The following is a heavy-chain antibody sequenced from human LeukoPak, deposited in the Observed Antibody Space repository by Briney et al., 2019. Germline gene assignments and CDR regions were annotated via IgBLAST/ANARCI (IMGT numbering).Heavy chain of an antibody. CDR1: GFTFSSYS. Sequence: PGGSLRLSCAASGFTFSSYSMNWVSQAPGKGLEWVSSISSSSSYIYYADSVKGRFTISRDNAKNSLYLQMNSLRAEDTAVYYCAREIYDFWSGYSSSMDVWGQGTTVTVSS. J-gene: IGHJ6*02. V-gene: IGHV3-21*01. D-gene: IGHD3-3*01. CDR3: AREIYDFWSGYSSSMDV. CDR2: ISSSSSYI.